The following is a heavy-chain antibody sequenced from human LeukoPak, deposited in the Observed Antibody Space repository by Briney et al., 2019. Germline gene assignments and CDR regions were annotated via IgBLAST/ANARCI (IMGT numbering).Heavy chain of an antibody. D-gene: IGHD4-17*01. V-gene: IGHV4-39*01. Sequence: SETLSLTCTVSGDSISSSPYYWRWIRQPPGKGLEWIGSIYYSGSTYCNPSLKSRVTISVDTSKNQFSLKLTSVTAADTAVYYCARSTVINWFDPWGQGTLVTVSS. CDR3: ARSTVINWFDP. CDR1: GDSISSSPYY. J-gene: IGHJ5*02. CDR2: IYYSGST.